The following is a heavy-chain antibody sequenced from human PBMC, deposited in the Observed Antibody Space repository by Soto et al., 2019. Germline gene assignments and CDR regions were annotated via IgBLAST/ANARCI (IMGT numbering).Heavy chain of an antibody. CDR1: GDTFGRNA. Sequence: SVKVSCKASGDTFGRNAIDWVRQAPGQGLEWMGGINPMVPTTNYAQKFKGRLTIDADKSTGTAYMEMTSLRSENTAVYYCTKDGDSADYGYWGQGTRVTVSS. J-gene: IGHJ4*02. D-gene: IGHD2-21*01. CDR3: TKDGDSADYGY. V-gene: IGHV1-69*06. CDR2: INPMVPTT.